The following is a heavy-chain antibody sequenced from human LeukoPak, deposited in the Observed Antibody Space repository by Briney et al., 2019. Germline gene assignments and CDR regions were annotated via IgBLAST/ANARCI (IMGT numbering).Heavy chain of an antibody. CDR1: GGSISSGDYY. CDR2: IYYSGST. D-gene: IGHD1-26*01. J-gene: IGHJ4*02. Sequence: SQTLSLTCTVSGGSISSGDYYWSWIRQPPGKGLEWIGYIYYSGSTYYNPSLKSRVTISVDTSKNQFSLKLSSVTAADTAVYYCARRVGATEYYFDYWGQGTLVTVSS. CDR3: ARRVGATEYYFDY. V-gene: IGHV4-30-4*01.